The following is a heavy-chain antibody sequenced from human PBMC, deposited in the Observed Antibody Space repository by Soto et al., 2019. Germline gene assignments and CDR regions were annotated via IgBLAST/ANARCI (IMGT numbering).Heavy chain of an antibody. Sequence: SVKVSCKASGGTFSSYAISWVRQAPGQGLEWMGGIIPIFGTANYAQKFQGRVTTTADKSTSTAYMELSSLRSEDTAVYYCASGRYCSGGSCYSTFDYWGQGTLVTVSS. CDR1: GGTFSSYA. J-gene: IGHJ4*02. CDR3: ASGRYCSGGSCYSTFDY. V-gene: IGHV1-69*06. CDR2: IIPIFGTA. D-gene: IGHD2-15*01.